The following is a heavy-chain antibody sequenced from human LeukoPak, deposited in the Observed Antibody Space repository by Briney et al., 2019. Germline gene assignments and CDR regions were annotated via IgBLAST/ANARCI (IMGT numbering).Heavy chain of an antibody. J-gene: IGHJ4*02. Sequence: PSETLSLTCTVSGGSINTYYWSWIRQPPGKGLEWIGYIYYSGSTNYNPSLKSRVTISVDTSKNQFSLKLSSVTPVDTAVYYCARGRDGYTFGYWGQGTLVTVSS. V-gene: IGHV4-59*01. CDR3: ARGRDGYTFGY. D-gene: IGHD5-24*01. CDR2: IYYSGST. CDR1: GGSINTYY.